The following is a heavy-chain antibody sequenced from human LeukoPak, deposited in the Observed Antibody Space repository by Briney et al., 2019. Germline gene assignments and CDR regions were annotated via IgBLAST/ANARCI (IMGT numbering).Heavy chain of an antibody. CDR1: GGSISSYY. CDR2: IYYSGST. CDR3: ARGYLEWLLHLDY. D-gene: IGHD3-3*01. J-gene: IGHJ4*02. Sequence: SETLSLTCTVSGGSISSYYWSWIRQPPGKGLEWIGYIYYSGSTNYNPSLKSRVTISVDTSKNQFSLKLSSVTAADTAVYYCARGYLEWLLHLDYWGQGTLVTVSS. V-gene: IGHV4-59*01.